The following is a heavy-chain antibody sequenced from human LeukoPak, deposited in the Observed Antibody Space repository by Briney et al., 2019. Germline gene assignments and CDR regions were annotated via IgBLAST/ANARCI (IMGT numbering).Heavy chain of an antibody. V-gene: IGHV4-34*01. CDR3: ARGRFRSWYY. CDR2: INHSGST. CDR1: GFTFSNYW. D-gene: IGHD6-13*01. J-gene: IGHJ4*02. Sequence: PGGSLRLSCVASGFTFSNYWMSWIRQPPGKGLEWIGEINHSGSTNYNPSLKSRVTISVDTSKNQFSLKLSSVTAADTAVYYCARGRFRSWYYWGQGTLVTVSS.